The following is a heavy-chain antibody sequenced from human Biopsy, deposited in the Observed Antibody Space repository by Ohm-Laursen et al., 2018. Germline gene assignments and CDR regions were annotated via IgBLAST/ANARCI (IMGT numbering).Heavy chain of an antibody. Sequence: LSLTCAASGFTFSDYYMSWIRQAPGKGLEWLSYISGSGTTIFYADSVKGRFTVSRDNAKNSLYLQMNSLTVEDTAVYYCARNGAGSYHDYWGQGTLVTVSS. CDR2: ISGSGTTI. CDR1: GFTFSDYY. CDR3: ARNGAGSYHDY. D-gene: IGHD3-10*01. J-gene: IGHJ4*02. V-gene: IGHV3-11*01.